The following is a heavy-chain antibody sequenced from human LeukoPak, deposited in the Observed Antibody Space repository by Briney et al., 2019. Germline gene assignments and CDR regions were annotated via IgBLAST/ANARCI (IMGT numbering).Heavy chain of an antibody. J-gene: IGHJ6*03. D-gene: IGHD3-22*01. Sequence: SETLSLTCTVSGGPISSSSYYWGWIRQPPGKGLEWIGSIYYSGSTYYDPSLKSRVTISVDTSKNQFSLKLSSVTAADTAVYYCARGYDSSGYYRPYYYYMDVWGKGTTVTVSS. CDR2: IYYSGST. CDR3: ARGYDSSGYYRPYYYYMDV. V-gene: IGHV4-39*01. CDR1: GGPISSSSYY.